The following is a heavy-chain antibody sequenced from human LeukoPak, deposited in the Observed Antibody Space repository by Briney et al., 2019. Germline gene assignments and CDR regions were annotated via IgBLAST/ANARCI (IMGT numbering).Heavy chain of an antibody. V-gene: IGHV3-13*01. CDR2: IGTAGDT. CDR1: GFTFSSYD. Sequence: GGSLRLSCAASGFTFSSYDMHWVRQVTGKGLEWVSAIGTAGDTYYPGSVKGRFTISRENAKNSLYLQMNSLRAGDTAVYYCARGSGYCSSTSCLIMDVWGKGTTVTVSS. CDR3: ARGSGYCSSTSCLIMDV. J-gene: IGHJ6*03. D-gene: IGHD2-2*01.